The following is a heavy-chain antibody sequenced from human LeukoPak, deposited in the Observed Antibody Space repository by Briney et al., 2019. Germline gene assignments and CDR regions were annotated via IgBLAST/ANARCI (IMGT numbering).Heavy chain of an antibody. CDR1: GYTFTSYD. CDR3: ARGWRSREITIFGVAPMRYYYYGMDV. D-gene: IGHD3-3*01. J-gene: IGHJ6*02. CDR2: MNPNSGNT. V-gene: IGHV1-8*01. Sequence: GASVKVSCKASGYTFTSYDINWVRQATGQGLEWMGWMNPNSGNTSYAQKFQGRVTMTRNTSISTAYMELSSLRSEDTAVYYCARGWRSREITIFGVAPMRYYYYGMDVWGQGTTVTVSS.